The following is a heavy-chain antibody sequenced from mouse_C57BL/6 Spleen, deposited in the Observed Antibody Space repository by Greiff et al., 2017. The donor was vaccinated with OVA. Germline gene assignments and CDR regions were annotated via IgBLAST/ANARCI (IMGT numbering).Heavy chain of an antibody. J-gene: IGHJ3*01. CDR2: IRNKANGYTT. CDR3: ARSLNYYGSSPFAY. Sequence: EVKLVESGGGLVQPGGSLSLSCAASGFTFTDYYMSWVRPPPGKALEWLGFIRNKANGYTTEYSAPVKGRFTISRDNSQSILYLQMNALRAEDSATYYCARSLNYYGSSPFAYWGQGTLVTVSA. CDR1: GFTFTDYY. V-gene: IGHV7-3*01. D-gene: IGHD1-1*01.